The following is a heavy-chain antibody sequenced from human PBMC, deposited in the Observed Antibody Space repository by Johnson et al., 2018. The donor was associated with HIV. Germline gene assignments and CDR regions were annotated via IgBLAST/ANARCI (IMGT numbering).Heavy chain of an antibody. J-gene: IGHJ3*02. CDR2: ISYDGSNK. D-gene: IGHD6-19*01. CDR1: GFTFSSYA. CDR3: ARDRAVAGTHHDAFDI. V-gene: IGHV3-30*04. Sequence: QVLLVESGGGLVQPGRSLRLSCAASGFTFSSYAMHWVRQAPGKGLEWVAVISYDGSNKYYADSVKGRFTISRDSSKDTLYVQMNSLGAEDTAVYYCARDRAVAGTHHDAFDIWGRGTMVTVSS.